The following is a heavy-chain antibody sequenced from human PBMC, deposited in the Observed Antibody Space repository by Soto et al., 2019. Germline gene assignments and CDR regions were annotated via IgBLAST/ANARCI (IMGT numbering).Heavy chain of an antibody. CDR1: RFTFSNFA. J-gene: IGHJ4*02. Sequence: AHLSESGGGLQQPGGSLKLSCEASRFTFSNFAMSWVRQAPGKGLEWISTIGVTAGSTYYTDSVRGRFTISRDNSNNTLYLEMNSLRAEDTALYYCAKVMYTWNDVAAFDSWGQGTLVAVSS. CDR3: AKVMYTWNDVAAFDS. D-gene: IGHD1-1*01. V-gene: IGHV3-23*01. CDR2: IGVTAGST.